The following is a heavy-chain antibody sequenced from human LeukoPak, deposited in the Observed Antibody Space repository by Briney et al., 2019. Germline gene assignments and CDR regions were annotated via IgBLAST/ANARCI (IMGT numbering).Heavy chain of an antibody. CDR1: GFAFSTYA. CDR2: ISGSGGGT. V-gene: IGHV3-23*01. D-gene: IGHD6-6*01. CDR3: AKEDSSSSRYYFEY. J-gene: IGHJ4*02. Sequence: PGGSLRLSCAASGFAFSTYAMSWVRQAPGMGLDWVSAISGSGGGTYYADSVKGRFTISRDNAKNTLYLLMNNLRAEDTAVYYCAKEDSSSSRYYFEYWGQGTLVTVSS.